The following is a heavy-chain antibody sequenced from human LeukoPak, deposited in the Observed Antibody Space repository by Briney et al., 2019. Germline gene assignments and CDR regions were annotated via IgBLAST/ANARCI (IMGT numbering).Heavy chain of an antibody. CDR3: ARAPSNFYRDAFDV. D-gene: IGHD4-11*01. J-gene: IGHJ3*01. V-gene: IGHV4-61*02. CDR1: GGSITSGTYY. Sequence: SQTLSLTCTVSGGSITSGTYYWSWIRQPAGKGLEWIGRIYPSGSTNYNPSLKSRVTISVDTSKNQFSLRLSSATAADTAVYYCARAPSNFYRDAFDVWGQGTMVTVSS. CDR2: IYPSGST.